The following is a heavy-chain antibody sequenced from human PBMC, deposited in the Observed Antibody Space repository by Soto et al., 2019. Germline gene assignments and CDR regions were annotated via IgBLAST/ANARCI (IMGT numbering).Heavy chain of an antibody. Sequence: KQSQTLSLTCAISGDSVSSNSAAWNWIRQSPSRGLEWLGRTYYRSKWYNDYAVSVKSRITINPDTSKNQFSLQLNSVTPEDTAVYYCARDQVVSSWQYYYYYYYMDVWGKGTTVTVSS. CDR3: ARDQVVSSWQYYYYYYYMDV. V-gene: IGHV6-1*01. J-gene: IGHJ6*03. CDR2: TYYRSKWYN. CDR1: GDSVSSNSAA. D-gene: IGHD6-13*01.